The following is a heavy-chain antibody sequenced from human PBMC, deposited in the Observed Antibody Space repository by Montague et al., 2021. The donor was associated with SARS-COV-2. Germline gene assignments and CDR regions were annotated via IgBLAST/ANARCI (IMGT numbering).Heavy chain of an antibody. CDR1: GGSIYSYY. D-gene: IGHD3-16*01. V-gene: IGHV4-59*01. CDR3: VRDTQYYDDNAWDDWFDP. CDR2: VSHKGRT. J-gene: IGHJ5*02. Sequence: SETLSLTCTVSGGSIYSYYWSWVRQPPGEGLEWIGHVSHKGRTNXXPSLKSRVTISVDTSNNYFSLRLSSVTAADTAVYYCVRDTQYYDDNAWDDWFDPWGQGTLVTVSS.